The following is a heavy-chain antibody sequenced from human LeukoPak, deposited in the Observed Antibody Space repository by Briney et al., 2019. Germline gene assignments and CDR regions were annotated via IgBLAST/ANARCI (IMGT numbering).Heavy chain of an antibody. J-gene: IGHJ6*02. V-gene: IGHV4-4*07. CDR1: GGSISSYY. Sequence: SETLSLTCTVSGGSISSYYWSWIRQPAGKGLEWIGRIYTSGSTNYNPSLKSRVTMSVDTSKNQFSLKLSSVTAADTAVHYCARDVGYYDSSPPPPSGMDVWGQGTTVTVSS. CDR3: ARDVGYYDSSPPPPSGMDV. D-gene: IGHD3-22*01. CDR2: IYTSGST.